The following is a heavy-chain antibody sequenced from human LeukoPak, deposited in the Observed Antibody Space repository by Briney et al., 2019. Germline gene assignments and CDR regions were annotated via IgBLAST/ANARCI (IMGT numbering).Heavy chain of an antibody. D-gene: IGHD6-6*01. Sequence: GGSLRLSCAASGFTFSDYYMSWIRQAPGKGLEWVSYISSGRTIYYADSVKGRFTISRDNSKNSLYLQMNSLRAEDTAVYYCATSNIAARDYWGQGTLVTVSS. V-gene: IGHV3-11*01. CDR3: ATSNIAARDY. J-gene: IGHJ4*02. CDR1: GFTFSDYY. CDR2: ISSGRTI.